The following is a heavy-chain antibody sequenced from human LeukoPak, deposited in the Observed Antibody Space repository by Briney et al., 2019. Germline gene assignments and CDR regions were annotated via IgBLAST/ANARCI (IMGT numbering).Heavy chain of an antibody. CDR3: AREVGFDAFDI. D-gene: IGHD3-10*01. V-gene: IGHV3-48*03. J-gene: IGHJ3*02. CDR1: GFTFSSFE. CDR2: ISKSDNTI. Sequence: PGGSRRLSCAASGFTFSSFEMNWVRQAPGSGLEWVSYISKSDNTIYYGDSVKGRFTISRDNAKNSLYLQMNSLRADDTAIYYCAREVGFDAFDIWGQGTMVTVSS.